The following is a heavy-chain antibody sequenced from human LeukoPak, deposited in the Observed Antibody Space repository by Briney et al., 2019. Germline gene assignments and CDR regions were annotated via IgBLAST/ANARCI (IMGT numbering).Heavy chain of an antibody. D-gene: IGHD2-2*01. Sequence: GGSLRLSCAASGFTFSSYWMSWVRQAPGKGLEWVANIKQDGSEKYYVDSVKGRFTISRDNAKNSLYLQMNSLRAEDTAVYYCARDRYCSSTSCKFGGAFDIWGQGTMVTVSS. CDR3: ARDRYCSSTSCKFGGAFDI. V-gene: IGHV3-7*01. CDR1: GFTFSSYW. CDR2: IKQDGSEK. J-gene: IGHJ3*02.